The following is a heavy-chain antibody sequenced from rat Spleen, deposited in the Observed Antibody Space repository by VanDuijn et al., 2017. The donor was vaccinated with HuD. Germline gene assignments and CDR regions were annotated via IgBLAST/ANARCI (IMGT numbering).Heavy chain of an antibody. J-gene: IGHJ2*01. Sequence: QVQLKEPGPGLVQPSQTLSLTCTVSGFSLTSYTVSWVRQPPGKGLEWIAAISSGGNTYYNSALNSRLSISRDTSKSQVFLKMNSLQTEDTATYFCTTGDYSDGGDYWGQGVMVTVSS. CDR3: TTGDYSDGGDY. V-gene: IGHV2-6*01. CDR1: GFSLTSYT. CDR2: ISSGGNT. D-gene: IGHD1-12*02.